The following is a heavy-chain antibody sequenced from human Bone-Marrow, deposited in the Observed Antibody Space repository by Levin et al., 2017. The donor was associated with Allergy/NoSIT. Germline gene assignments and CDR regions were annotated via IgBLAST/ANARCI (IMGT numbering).Heavy chain of an antibody. D-gene: IGHD1-14*01. Sequence: GSLRLSCAVSGYSISDYYWGWVRQPPGKGLEWIGSIFHSGTTFYNPSLKSRVTLSVDTSKNQFSLQVTSVTAADTAVYYCAGDPPEISYFDYWGQGIQVTVSS. V-gene: IGHV4-38-2*02. CDR2: IFHSGTT. CDR3: AGDPPEISYFDY. J-gene: IGHJ4*02. CDR1: GYSISDYY.